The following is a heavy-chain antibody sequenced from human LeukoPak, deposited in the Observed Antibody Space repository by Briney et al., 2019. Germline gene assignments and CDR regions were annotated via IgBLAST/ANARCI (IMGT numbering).Heavy chain of an antibody. CDR1: GYEFTDDY. D-gene: IGHD3-16*01. J-gene: IGHJ4*02. Sequence: ASVRVSCKASGYEFTDDYMHWVRQAPGQGLEFMGWINPDSGFTNYAQKFKGRVTMTRDTSISTAYLEVRSLTSDDTAVYYCAPTAEAYTSWWKVWGQGTLVTVSS. CDR3: APTAEAYTSWWKV. CDR2: INPDSGFT. V-gene: IGHV1-2*02.